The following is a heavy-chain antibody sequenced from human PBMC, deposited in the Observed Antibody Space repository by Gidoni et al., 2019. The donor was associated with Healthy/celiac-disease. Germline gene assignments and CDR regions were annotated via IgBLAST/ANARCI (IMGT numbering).Heavy chain of an antibody. J-gene: IGHJ5*02. CDR2: IDWDDDK. D-gene: IGHD6-19*01. V-gene: IGHV2-70*01. CDR3: ARMLYSSGWYGWGNWFDP. CDR1: GFSLSTSGMC. Sequence: QVTLRESGPALVKPTQTLTLTCTFSGFSLSTSGMCVSWIRQPPGKALEWLALIDWDDDKYYSTSLKTRLTISKDTSKNQVVLTMTNMDPVDTATYYCARMLYSSGWYGWGNWFDPWGQGTLVTVSS.